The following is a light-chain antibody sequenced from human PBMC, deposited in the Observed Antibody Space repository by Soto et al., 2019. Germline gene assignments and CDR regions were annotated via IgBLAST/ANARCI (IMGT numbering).Light chain of an antibody. J-gene: IGLJ2*01. CDR1: SSDVGAWNF. CDR2: GVS. V-gene: IGLV2-14*01. Sequence: QSALTQPASVSGSPGQSVTISCTGTSSDVGAWNFVSWYQQHPGKAPKLMIYGVSSRPSGVSDRFSGSKSGDTASLTISGLQAEDEADYYCSSYTSSTTLIFGGRTKVTVL. CDR3: SSYTSSTTLI.